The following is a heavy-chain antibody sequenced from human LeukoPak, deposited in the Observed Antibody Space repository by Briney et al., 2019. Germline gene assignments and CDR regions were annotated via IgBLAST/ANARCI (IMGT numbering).Heavy chain of an antibody. CDR1: GGSISSSSYY. J-gene: IGHJ4*02. CDR2: IYYSGST. CDR3: ASLKRGYSGYDSVSRDY. Sequence: SETLSLTSTVSGGSISSSSYYWGWIRQPPGKGLEWIGSIYYSGSTYYNPSLKSRVTISVDTSKNQFSLKLSSVTAADTAVYYCASLKRGYSGYDSVSRDYWGQGTLVTVSS. V-gene: IGHV4-39*01. D-gene: IGHD5-12*01.